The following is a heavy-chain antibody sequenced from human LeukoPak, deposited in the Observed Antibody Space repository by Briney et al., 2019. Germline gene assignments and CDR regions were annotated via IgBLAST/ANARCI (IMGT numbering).Heavy chain of an antibody. CDR2: INPSGGST. CDR1: GYTFTSYY. Sequence: GASVKVSCKASGYTFTSYYMHWVRQAPGQGLKWMGIINPSGGSTSYAQKFQGRVTMTRDTSTSTVYMELSSLRSEDTAVYYCARADIVVVPAAIPNWFDPWGQGTLVTVSS. J-gene: IGHJ5*02. D-gene: IGHD2-2*01. V-gene: IGHV1-46*01. CDR3: ARADIVVVPAAIPNWFDP.